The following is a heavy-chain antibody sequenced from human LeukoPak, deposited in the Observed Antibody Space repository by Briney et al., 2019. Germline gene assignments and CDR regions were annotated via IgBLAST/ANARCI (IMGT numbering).Heavy chain of an antibody. Sequence: PGGSLRLSCAASGFTFSSYAMSWGRQAPGKGLEWVSAISGSGGSTYYADSVKGRFTISRDNSKNTLYLQMNSLRAEDTAVYYCAKEGLLLWFGELLDRYFDYWGQGTLVTVSS. J-gene: IGHJ4*02. CDR2: ISGSGGST. CDR3: AKEGLLLWFGELLDRYFDY. V-gene: IGHV3-23*01. CDR1: GFTFSSYA. D-gene: IGHD3-10*01.